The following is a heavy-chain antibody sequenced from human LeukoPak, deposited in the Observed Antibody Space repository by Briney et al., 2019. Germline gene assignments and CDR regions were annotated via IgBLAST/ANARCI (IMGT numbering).Heavy chain of an antibody. CDR1: GGSISSYY. Sequence: KSSETLSLTCTVSGGSISSYYWSWIRQPAGKGVEWIGRIYTSGSTNYNPSLKSRVTMSVDTSKNQFSLKLSSVTAADTAVYYCARDGVGVLTATRWWFDPWGQGILVTVSS. CDR3: ARDGVGVLTATRWWFDP. CDR2: IYTSGST. D-gene: IGHD2-21*02. J-gene: IGHJ5*02. V-gene: IGHV4-4*07.